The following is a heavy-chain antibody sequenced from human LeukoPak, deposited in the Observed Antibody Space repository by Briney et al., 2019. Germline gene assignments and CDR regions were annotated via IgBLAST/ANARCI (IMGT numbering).Heavy chain of an antibody. Sequence: GGPLRLSCAASGFTFRSYWMAWVRQAPGKGLEWVANIKEDGSEKYYVDSVMGRFTISRDNAKNSLYMQMNSLRAEDAAVYYCARPRTASWYDFDYWGQGTLVTVSS. CDR2: IKEDGSEK. D-gene: IGHD6-13*01. V-gene: IGHV3-7*01. CDR3: ARPRTASWYDFDY. J-gene: IGHJ4*02. CDR1: GFTFRSYW.